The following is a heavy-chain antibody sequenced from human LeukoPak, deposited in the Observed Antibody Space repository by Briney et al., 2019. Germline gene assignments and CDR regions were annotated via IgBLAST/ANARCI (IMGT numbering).Heavy chain of an antibody. CDR3: ARRVTEGIPVNEGNWFDP. Sequence: SETLSLTCTVSGDSISSSYWSWIRQSPGKGLEWIGRIYKDGSTIYNPYHKSRVTISIDTSRNQFSLKLTSVTAADTAVYYCARRVTEGIPVNEGNWFDPWGQGTLVTVSS. J-gene: IGHJ5*02. CDR1: GDSISSSY. CDR2: IYKDGST. D-gene: IGHD2-2*01. V-gene: IGHV4-59*08.